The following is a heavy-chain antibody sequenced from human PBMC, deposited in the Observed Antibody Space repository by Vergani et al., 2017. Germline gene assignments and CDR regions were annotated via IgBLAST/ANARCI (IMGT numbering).Heavy chain of an antibody. CDR2: ITSTGGTT. J-gene: IGHJ4*02. V-gene: IGHV3-23*01. CDR3: ASRSSSWGYYFDY. CDR1: GFTFSSHA. Sequence: EVQLLESGGGLVQPGGSLRLSCVASGFTFSSHAMSWVRQAPGKGLEWVSAITSTGGTTYYADSVKGRFTISRDNSKNTLYVQMNSLRVEDTAVYYCASRSSSWGYYFDYWGQGTLVTVSS. D-gene: IGHD6-13*01.